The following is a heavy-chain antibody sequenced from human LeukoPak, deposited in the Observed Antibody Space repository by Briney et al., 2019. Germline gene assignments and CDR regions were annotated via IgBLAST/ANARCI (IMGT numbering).Heavy chain of an antibody. V-gene: IGHV3-48*01. CDR1: GFTFSSYN. Sequence: GGSLRLSCAASGFTFSSYNMNWVRQAPGKGLEWVSYISSSSSTIYYADSVKGRFTISRDNAKNSLYLQMNSLRAEDTAVYYCASIVGTFPPWVDYWGQGTLVTVSS. CDR2: ISSSSSTI. D-gene: IGHD1-26*01. J-gene: IGHJ4*02. CDR3: ASIVGTFPPWVDY.